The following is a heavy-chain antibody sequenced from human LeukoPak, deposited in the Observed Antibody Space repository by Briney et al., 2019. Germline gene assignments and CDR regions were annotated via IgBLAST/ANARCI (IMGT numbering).Heavy chain of an antibody. J-gene: IGHJ4*02. CDR2: IKQDGSEK. D-gene: IGHD3-22*01. CDR3: ARDPNYYDSSGCYDY. CDR1: GFTFSSYW. V-gene: IGHV3-7*01. Sequence: GGSLRLSCAASGFTFSSYWMSWVRQAPGKGLEWVASIKQDGSEKYYVDSVKGRFTISRDNAKNSLYLQMNSLRAEDTAVYYCARDPNYYDSSGCYDYWGQGTLVTVSS.